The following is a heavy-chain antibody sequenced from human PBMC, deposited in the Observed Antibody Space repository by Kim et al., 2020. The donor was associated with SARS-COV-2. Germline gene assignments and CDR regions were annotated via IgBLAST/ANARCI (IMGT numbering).Heavy chain of an antibody. J-gene: IGHJ4*02. D-gene: IGHD3-22*01. Sequence: GGSLRLSCAASGFTFSSYGMHWVRQAPGKGLEWVAVISYDGSNKYYADSVKGRFTISRDNSKNTLYLQMNSLRAEDTAVYYCAKDRGSGYRQPFDYWGQGTLVTVSS. CDR1: GFTFSSYG. CDR3: AKDRGSGYRQPFDY. V-gene: IGHV3-30*18. CDR2: ISYDGSNK.